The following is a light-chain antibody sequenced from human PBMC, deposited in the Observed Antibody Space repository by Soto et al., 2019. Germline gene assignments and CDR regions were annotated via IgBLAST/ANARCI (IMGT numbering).Light chain of an antibody. CDR2: DAS. J-gene: IGKJ2*01. CDR1: QSVSSTY. CDR3: QQYVSSPFT. Sequence: EIVLTRSPATLSLSPGETATLSCGASQSVSSTYLAWYQQKPGLAPRLLIYDASSRATGIPDRFSGSGSETQFTLTIIRLEAEDFAVYYCQQYVSSPFTFGHGTKLEIK. V-gene: IGKV3D-20*01.